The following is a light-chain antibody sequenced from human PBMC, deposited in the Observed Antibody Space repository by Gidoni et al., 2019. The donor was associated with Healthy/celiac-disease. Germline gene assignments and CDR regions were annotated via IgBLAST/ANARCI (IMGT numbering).Light chain of an antibody. Sequence: IPLSQSPSSLSASVGDSVTITCRARQSISSYFNWYQQKPGKAPKLLIYSASSLQSRVPSRLSSSGSWTDVTLTISSLQPEDFATYYCQQSYNTLPWTFGQGTKVEIK. CDR1: QSISSY. CDR3: QQSYNTLPWT. V-gene: IGKV1-39*01. J-gene: IGKJ1*01. CDR2: SAS.